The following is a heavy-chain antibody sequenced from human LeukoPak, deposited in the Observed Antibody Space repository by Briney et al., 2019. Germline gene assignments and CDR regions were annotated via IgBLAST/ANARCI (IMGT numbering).Heavy chain of an antibody. CDR3: VKVVRGVLDY. D-gene: IGHD3-10*01. Sequence: GRSLRLSCAASGFTFSSYAMHWVRQAPGKGLEYVSAISSNGGSTYYADSVKGRFTISRDNSKNTLYLQMSSLRAEDTAVYYCVKVVRGVLDYWGQGTLVTVSS. CDR1: GFTFSSYA. V-gene: IGHV3-64D*06. CDR2: ISSNGGST. J-gene: IGHJ4*02.